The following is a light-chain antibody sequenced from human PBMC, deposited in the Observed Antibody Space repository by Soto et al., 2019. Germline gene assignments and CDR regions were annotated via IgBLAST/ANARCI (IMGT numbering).Light chain of an antibody. CDR2: AAS. J-gene: IGKJ1*01. CDR1: QGISNY. V-gene: IGKV1-27*01. Sequence: QKSRSRSSPSASIKDRGTMTCRASQGISNYLDWYQQKPGKVPKLLIYAASTLQSGVPARFSGSGSGTDFTLTISSLQAEDGAAYCCTIYTCVRWRSGDGTNVDIK. CDR3: TIYTCVRWR.